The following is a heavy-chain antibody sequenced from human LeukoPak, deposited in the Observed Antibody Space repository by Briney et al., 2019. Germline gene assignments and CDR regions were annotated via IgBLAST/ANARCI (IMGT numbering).Heavy chain of an antibody. Sequence: SETLSLTCTVSGGSISSGSYYWRWIRQPAGKGLEWIGRIYTSGSTNYNPSLKSRVTISVDTSKNQFSLKLSSVTAADTAVCYCARGTTATRGWFDPWGQGTLVTVSS. CDR3: ARGTTATRGWFDP. D-gene: IGHD1-1*01. CDR1: GGSISSGSYY. CDR2: IYTSGST. J-gene: IGHJ5*02. V-gene: IGHV4-61*02.